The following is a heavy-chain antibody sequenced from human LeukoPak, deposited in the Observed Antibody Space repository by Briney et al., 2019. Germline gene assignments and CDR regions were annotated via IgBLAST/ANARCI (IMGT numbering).Heavy chain of an antibody. CDR3: ARDPRGIVGANHNWFDP. V-gene: IGHV4-4*07. J-gene: IGHJ5*02. D-gene: IGHD1-26*01. CDR2: IYASGGT. Sequence: SGTLSLTCTVSGGSISSYYWRWSRQPAGKGLEWIGRIYASGGTNYNPSLKSRVTMSVDTSKSQFSLKLISVTAADTAVYYCARDPRGIVGANHNWFDPWGQGTLVTVSS. CDR1: GGSISSYY.